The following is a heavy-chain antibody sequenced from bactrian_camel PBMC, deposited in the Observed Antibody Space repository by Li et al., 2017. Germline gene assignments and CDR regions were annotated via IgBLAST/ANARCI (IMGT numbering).Heavy chain of an antibody. CDR1: GFGFSGYV. D-gene: IGHD5*01. J-gene: IGHJ6*01. CDR2: VGSGGRAT. Sequence: VQLVESGGGLVQPGGSLRLSCTASGFGFSGYVMSWVRQAAGKGLEWVSSVGSGGRATFYADSMKGRFTISRDNARNTLYLQLNSLKLEDTAMYYCATYWDGYGYFGAWGQGTQVTVS. V-gene: IGHV3S40*01. CDR3: ATYWDGYGYFGA.